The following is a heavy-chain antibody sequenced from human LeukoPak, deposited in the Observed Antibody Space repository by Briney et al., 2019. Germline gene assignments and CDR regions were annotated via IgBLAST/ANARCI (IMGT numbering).Heavy chain of an antibody. CDR1: GFTFSQTW. CDR3: ATNGYDAYIPDS. V-gene: IGHV3-15*01. Sequence: PGGSLRLSCAASGFTFSQTWMTWVRQAPGKGLEWVGQIQSKTDGGTTDYAAPVKGRFTISRDDSKSTLNLQMNSLKTDNTAVYSCATNGYDAYIPDSWGQGTLVTVSS. CDR2: IQSKTDGGTT. D-gene: IGHD5-12*01. J-gene: IGHJ4*02.